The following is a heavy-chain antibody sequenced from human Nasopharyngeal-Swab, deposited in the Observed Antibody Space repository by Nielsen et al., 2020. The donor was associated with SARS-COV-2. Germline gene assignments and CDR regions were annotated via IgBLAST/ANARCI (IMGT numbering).Heavy chain of an antibody. CDR1: GFRDYS. V-gene: IGHV3-21*01. Sequence: GESLKISCVDSGFRDYSMNWVRQAPGKGSEWVSSISISSSDIYYADSVKGRFTISRDNAKNSLYLQMNNLRAEDTAGYYCSRGYCSSGSCYAKHYGMDVWGQGTTVTVSS. CDR2: ISISSSDI. J-gene: IGHJ6*02. CDR3: SRGYCSSGSCYAKHYGMDV. D-gene: IGHD2-15*01.